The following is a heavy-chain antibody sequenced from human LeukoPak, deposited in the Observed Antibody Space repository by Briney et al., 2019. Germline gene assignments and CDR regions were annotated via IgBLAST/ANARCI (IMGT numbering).Heavy chain of an antibody. CDR2: IYHSGST. Sequence: SETLSLTCAVSGYSIISSDYYWGWIRQPPGKGLEWIGIIYHSGSTYYNPSLKSRVTISVDTSKTQFFLKLNSLTAADTAVYYCARHKIFGAVIHWYFDLWGRGTLVTVSS. D-gene: IGHD3-3*01. CDR1: GYSIISSDYY. J-gene: IGHJ2*01. V-gene: IGHV4-38-2*01. CDR3: ARHKIFGAVIHWYFDL.